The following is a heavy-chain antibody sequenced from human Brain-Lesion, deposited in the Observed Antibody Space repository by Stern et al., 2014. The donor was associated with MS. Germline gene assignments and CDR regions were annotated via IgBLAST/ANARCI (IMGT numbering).Heavy chain of an antibody. CDR2: VNNDGRRT. V-gene: IGHV3-74*02. Sequence: EVQLVESGGGLVQPGGSLTLSCAASGFPFSNSWMHWVRQAQGKGLVWVSRVNNDGRRTSYADSVKGRFTMSRDNAKNTLYLQMNSLRVEDTAIYYCARGERWFDSWGQGTLVTVSS. CDR1: GFPFSNSW. D-gene: IGHD3-10*01. J-gene: IGHJ5*01. CDR3: ARGERWFDS.